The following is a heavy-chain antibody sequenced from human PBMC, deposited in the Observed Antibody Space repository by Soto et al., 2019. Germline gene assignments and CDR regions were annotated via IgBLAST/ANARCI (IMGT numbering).Heavy chain of an antibody. CDR3: AKPGRRYCSSTSCRYNWFDP. CDR2: ISGSGGST. Sequence: EVQLLESGGGLVQPGGSLRLSCAASGFTFSSYAMSWVRQAPGKGLEWVSAISGSGGSTYYADSVKGRFTISRDNSKNTLYLQMNSLRAEDTAVYYCAKPGRRYCSSTSCRYNWFDPWGQGTLVTVSS. V-gene: IGHV3-23*01. D-gene: IGHD2-2*01. J-gene: IGHJ5*02. CDR1: GFTFSSYA.